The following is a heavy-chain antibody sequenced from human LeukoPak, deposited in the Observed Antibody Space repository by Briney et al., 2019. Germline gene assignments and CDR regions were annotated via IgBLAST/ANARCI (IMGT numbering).Heavy chain of an antibody. CDR3: ATSNYYVSSGYRARAFDI. J-gene: IGHJ3*02. V-gene: IGHV1-24*01. Sequence: ASVKVSCKVPGYTLTDLSIHWVRQAPGKGLEWMGGFDPGDGERIYAQKFQGRVTLTEDTSTDTTYMELSSLRSEDTAVYYCATSNYYVSSGYRARAFDIWGQGTMVTVSS. D-gene: IGHD3-22*01. CDR1: GYTLTDLS. CDR2: FDPGDGER.